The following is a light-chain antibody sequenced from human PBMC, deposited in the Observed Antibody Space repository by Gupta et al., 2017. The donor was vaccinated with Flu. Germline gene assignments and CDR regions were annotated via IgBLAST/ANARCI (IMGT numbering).Light chain of an antibody. Sequence: QIVVTQETSLTVSPGGTVTLTCACNTGAVSGNYYPNWFQQKPGQAPMALIYSATNKHTWTPARFSGSLLEGKATLTLSGVQPEDEADYYCLLYYPGIWVFGGGTKLTVL. CDR1: TGAVSGNYY. V-gene: IGLV7-43*01. CDR2: SAT. J-gene: IGLJ3*02. CDR3: LLYYPGIWV.